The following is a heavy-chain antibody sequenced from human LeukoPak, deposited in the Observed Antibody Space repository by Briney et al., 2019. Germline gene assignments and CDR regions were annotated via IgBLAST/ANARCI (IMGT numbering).Heavy chain of an antibody. CDR2: INPSGGST. J-gene: IGHJ4*02. V-gene: IGHV1-46*01. CDR3: ARGGCGGDCSSDC. Sequence: ASVKVSCKASVFTFTTYYMHWVRQAPGQGLEWMGIINPSGGSTSYAQKFQGRVTMTRDTSTSTVYMELSSLRSEDTAVYYCARGGCGGDCSSDCWGQGTLVTVSS. CDR1: VFTFTTYY. D-gene: IGHD2-21*02.